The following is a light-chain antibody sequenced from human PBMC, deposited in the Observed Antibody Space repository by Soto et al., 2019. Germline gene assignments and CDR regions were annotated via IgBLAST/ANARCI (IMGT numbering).Light chain of an antibody. CDR1: SSNIGAGYD. Sequence: QSALTQPPSVSGAPGQRVTISCTGSSSNIGAGYDVHWYQQLPGTAPKLLIYGNSNRPSGVPDRFSGSKSGTSASLAFTGLQAEDEADYYCQSYDSSLSAVVFGGGTQLTVL. J-gene: IGLJ2*01. V-gene: IGLV1-40*01. CDR2: GNS. CDR3: QSYDSSLSAVV.